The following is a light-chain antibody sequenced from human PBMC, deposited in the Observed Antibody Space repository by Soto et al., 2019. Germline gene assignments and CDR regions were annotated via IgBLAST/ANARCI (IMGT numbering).Light chain of an antibody. CDR1: QSVSSSY. V-gene: IGKV3-20*01. CDR3: QHYDSSPRT. CDR2: DAS. J-gene: IGKJ1*01. Sequence: EIVLTQSPGTLSLSPGERATLSCRASQSVSSSYLAWYQQKPGQAPRLLIYDASSRATGIPDRFSGSGSGTDFTLTISRLEPEDFSVYYCQHYDSSPRTFGQGTKVEIK.